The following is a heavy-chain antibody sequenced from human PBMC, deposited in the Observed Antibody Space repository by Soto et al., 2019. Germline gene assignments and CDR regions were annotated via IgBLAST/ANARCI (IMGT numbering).Heavy chain of an antibody. Sequence: QVQLVESGGGVVQPGRSLRLSCAASGFSFSSCAMHWVRQAPGKGLEWVAVVSHDGSNKYYADSVKGRVTISSDNSINTVYLQMNSLRAEDTAVYYCARVSIAVAGIAYYFDYWGQGTLVTVSS. CDR1: GFSFSSCA. D-gene: IGHD6-19*01. CDR3: ARVSIAVAGIAYYFDY. CDR2: VSHDGSNK. J-gene: IGHJ4*02. V-gene: IGHV3-30-3*01.